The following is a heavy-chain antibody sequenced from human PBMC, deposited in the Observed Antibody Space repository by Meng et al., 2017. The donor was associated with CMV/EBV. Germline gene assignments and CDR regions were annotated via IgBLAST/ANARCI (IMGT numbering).Heavy chain of an antibody. CDR3: ARGAAARPIDY. CDR2: ISSSSSYI. V-gene: IGHV3-21*01. CDR1: GFTFSSYS. J-gene: IGHJ4*02. D-gene: IGHD6-6*01. Sequence: GESLKISCAASGFTFSSYSMNWVRQAPGKGLEWVSSISSSSSYIYYADSVKGRFTISRDNAKNSLYLQMNSLRAEDTAVYYCARGAAARPIDYWGQGTLVT.